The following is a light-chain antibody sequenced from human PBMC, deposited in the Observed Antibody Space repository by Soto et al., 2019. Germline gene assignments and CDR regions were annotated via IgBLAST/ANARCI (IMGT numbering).Light chain of an antibody. Sequence: QSALTQPASVSGSPGQSITITCTGTSSDIGGYDYVSWYQHHPCKAPKVIIYGVTNRFSGSKSGNTASLTISGLQAEDEADYFCSSYVGDSAYAFGTGTKLTVL. V-gene: IGLV2-14*01. J-gene: IGLJ1*01. CDR2: GVT. CDR3: SSYVGDSAYA. CDR1: SSDIGGYDY.